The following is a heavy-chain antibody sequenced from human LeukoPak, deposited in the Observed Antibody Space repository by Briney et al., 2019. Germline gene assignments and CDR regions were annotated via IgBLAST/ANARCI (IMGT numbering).Heavy chain of an antibody. J-gene: IGHJ4*02. CDR3: ARDEEKDWIHPLSIDY. D-gene: IGHD1-1*01. V-gene: IGHV1-18*01. Sequence: ASVKVSCKASGYTFTSYGISWVRQAPGQGLEWMGWISAYNRNTNYAQKLQGRVTMTTDTSTSTAYMELRSLRSDDTAVYYCARDEEKDWIHPLSIDYWGQGTLATVSS. CDR1: GYTFTSYG. CDR2: ISAYNRNT.